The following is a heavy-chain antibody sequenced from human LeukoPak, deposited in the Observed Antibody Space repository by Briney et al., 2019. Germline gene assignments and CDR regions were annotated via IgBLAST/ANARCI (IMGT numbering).Heavy chain of an antibody. CDR1: GYTFTGYC. CDR2: INPNSGGT. CDR3: ARARPDYYDSSGYDFDY. J-gene: IGHJ4*02. D-gene: IGHD3-22*01. Sequence: ASVKVSCKASGYTFTGYCMHWVRQAPGQGLEWMGWINPNSGGTNYAQKFQGRVTMTRDTSISTAYMELSRLRSDDTAVYYCARARPDYYDSSGYDFDYWGQGTLVTVSS. V-gene: IGHV1-2*02.